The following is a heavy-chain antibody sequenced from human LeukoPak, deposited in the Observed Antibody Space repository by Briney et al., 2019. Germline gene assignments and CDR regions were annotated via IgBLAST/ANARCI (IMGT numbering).Heavy chain of an antibody. V-gene: IGHV4-59*12. CDR3: ARGLWLVY. CDR2: IYYSGST. Sequence: PSETLSLTCTVSGGSISSYYWSWIRQPPGKGLEWIGYIYYSGSTNYNPSLKSRVTISVDTSKNQFSLKLSSVTAADTAVYYCARGLWLVYWGQGTLVTVSS. D-gene: IGHD6-19*01. J-gene: IGHJ4*02. CDR1: GGSISSYY.